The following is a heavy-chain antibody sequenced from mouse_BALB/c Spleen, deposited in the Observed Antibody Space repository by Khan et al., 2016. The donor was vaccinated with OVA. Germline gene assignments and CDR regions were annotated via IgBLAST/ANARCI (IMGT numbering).Heavy chain of an antibody. V-gene: IGHV3-2*02. Sequence: EVQLVESGPGLVKPSQSLSLTCTVTGYSITSDYAWDWIRQFPGNKLEWMGYISYGGSTSYNPSLKSRISITRDTSKNQFFLQLNSVTTEDTATYYCAIKNYYGYAMDYWGQGTSVTVSS. J-gene: IGHJ4*01. CDR2: ISYGGST. D-gene: IGHD1-1*01. CDR3: AIKNYYGYAMDY. CDR1: GYSITSDYA.